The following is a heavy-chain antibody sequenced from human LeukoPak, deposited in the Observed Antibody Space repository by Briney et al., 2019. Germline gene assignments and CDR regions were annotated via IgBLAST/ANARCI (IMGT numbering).Heavy chain of an antibody. D-gene: IGHD6-19*01. CDR1: GYTFTSYD. CDR2: MNPNSGNT. V-gene: IGHV1-8*01. Sequence: ASVKVSCKASGYTFTSYDINWVRQATGQGLEWMGWMNPNSGNTGYAQKFQGRVTMTRNTSISTAYMELSSLRSEDTAVYYCARGYSSGQPLDYWGQGTLVTVSS. CDR3: ARGYSSGQPLDY. J-gene: IGHJ4*02.